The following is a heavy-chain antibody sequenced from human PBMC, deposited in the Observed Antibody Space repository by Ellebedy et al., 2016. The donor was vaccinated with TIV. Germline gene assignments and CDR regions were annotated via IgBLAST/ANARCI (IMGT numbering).Heavy chain of an antibody. CDR2: ISSSSSYI. J-gene: IGHJ3*02. Sequence: GESLKISXAASGFTFSSYSMNWVRQAPGKGLEWVSSISSSSSYIYYADSVKGRFTISRDNAKNSLYLQMNSLRAEDTAVYYCARNRRGYSYGYDAFDIWGQGTMVTVSS. CDR1: GFTFSSYS. CDR3: ARNRRGYSYGYDAFDI. V-gene: IGHV3-21*01. D-gene: IGHD5-18*01.